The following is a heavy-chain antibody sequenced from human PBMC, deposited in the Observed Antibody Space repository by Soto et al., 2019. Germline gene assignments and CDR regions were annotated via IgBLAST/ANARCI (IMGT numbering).Heavy chain of an antibody. V-gene: IGHV3-11*05. CDR2: ISSSSSYT. J-gene: IGHJ4*02. D-gene: IGHD3-3*01. CDR3: AKARAQYYDFWSGYPVDY. CDR1: GFTFSDYY. Sequence: PGGSLRLSCAASGFTFSDYYMNWIRQAPGKGLEWVSYISSSSSYTNYADSVKGRLTISRDNAKNSLFLQMNSLRAEDTAVYYCAKARAQYYDFWSGYPVDYWGQGTLVTVSS.